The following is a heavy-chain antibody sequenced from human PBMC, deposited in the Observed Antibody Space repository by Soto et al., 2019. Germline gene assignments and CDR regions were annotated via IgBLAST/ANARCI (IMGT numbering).Heavy chain of an antibody. J-gene: IGHJ4*02. V-gene: IGHV3-21*06. CDR2: ISSTTHYI. Sequence: EVQLVESGGGLVKPGGSLRLSCAASGFTFTRYSMNWVRQAPGKGLEWVSSISSTTHYIYYADSMRGRFTISRDNAKNAVYLEMNSLRAEDTAVYYCARESEDLTSNFDYWGRGTLVTVSS. CDR3: ARESEDLTSNFDY. CDR1: GFTFTRYS.